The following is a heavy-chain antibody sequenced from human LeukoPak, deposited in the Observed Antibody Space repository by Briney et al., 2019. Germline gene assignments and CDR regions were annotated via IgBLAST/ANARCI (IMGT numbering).Heavy chain of an antibody. Sequence: PSETLSLTCTVSGGSISSYYWSWIRQPPGKGLEWIGYIYYSGSTNYNPSLKSRVTISVDTSKNQFSLKLSSVTAADTAVYYCARVGAAAGIYFDYWGQGTLVTVSS. CDR1: GGSISSYY. CDR2: IYYSGST. D-gene: IGHD6-13*01. V-gene: IGHV4-59*01. J-gene: IGHJ4*02. CDR3: ARVGAAAGIYFDY.